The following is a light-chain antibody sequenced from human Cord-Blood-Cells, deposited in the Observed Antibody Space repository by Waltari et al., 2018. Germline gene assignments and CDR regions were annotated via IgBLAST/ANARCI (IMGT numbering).Light chain of an antibody. J-gene: IGLJ3*02. CDR1: SGYRNYK. CDR2: VGTGGIVG. CDR3: GADHGSGSNFVWG. Sequence: QPVLTQPPSASASLGASVTLTCTLSSGYRNYKVDWYQPRPGKGPRFVMRVGTGGIVGSKGDGIPDRCSGLGSGMNRYLTSKNIQEEDKSYYHCGADHGSGSNFVWGFGGGTKLTVL. V-gene: IGLV9-49*01.